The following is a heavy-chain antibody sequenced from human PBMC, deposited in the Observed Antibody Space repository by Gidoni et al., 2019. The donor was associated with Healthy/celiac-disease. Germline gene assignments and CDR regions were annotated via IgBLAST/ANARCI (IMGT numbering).Heavy chain of an antibody. CDR2: IYPGDSDS. D-gene: IGHD3-3*01. J-gene: IGHJ4*02. V-gene: IGHV5-51*01. Sequence: EVQLVQSGAEVKKPGESLTISCKGSAYSFTRYLIGWVRQMPGKALEWMGSIYPGDSDSRYSPSFQGQVTSSADKSISTAYLQWSSLKASDTAMYYCARGVYTDYDFWSGYPYYFDYWGQGTLVTVSS. CDR1: AYSFTRYL. CDR3: ARGVYTDYDFWSGYPYYFDY.